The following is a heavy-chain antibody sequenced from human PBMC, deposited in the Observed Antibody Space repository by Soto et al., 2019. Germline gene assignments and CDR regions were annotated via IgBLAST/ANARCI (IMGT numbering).Heavy chain of an antibody. CDR2: ISGSGGST. V-gene: IGHV3-23*01. Sequence: EVQLLESGGGLVQPGGSLRLSCAASGFTFSSYAMSWVRQAPGKGLEWVSAISGSGGSTYYADSVKGRFTISRDNSKNTLYPQMNSLRAEDTAVYYCAKHHTYSSSSLIRRLYYYYYMDVWGKGTTVTVSS. CDR3: AKHHTYSSSSLIRRLYYYYYMDV. J-gene: IGHJ6*03. CDR1: GFTFSSYA. D-gene: IGHD6-6*01.